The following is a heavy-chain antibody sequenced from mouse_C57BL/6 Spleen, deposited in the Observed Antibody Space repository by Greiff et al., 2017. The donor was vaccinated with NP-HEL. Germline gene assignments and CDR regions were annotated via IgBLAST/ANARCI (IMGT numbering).Heavy chain of an antibody. V-gene: IGHV1-69*01. J-gene: IGHJ2*01. Sequence: QVQLQQSGAELVMPGASVKLSYKASGYTFTSYWMHWVKQRPGQGLEWIGEIDPSDSYTNYNQKFKGKSTLTVDKSSSTAYMQLSSLTSEDSAVYYCASHGYWGQGTTLTVSS. CDR1: GYTFTSYW. CDR2: IDPSDSYT. CDR3: ASHGY.